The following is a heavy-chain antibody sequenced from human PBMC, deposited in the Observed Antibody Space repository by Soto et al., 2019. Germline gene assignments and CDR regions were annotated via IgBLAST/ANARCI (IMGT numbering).Heavy chain of an antibody. J-gene: IGHJ3*02. D-gene: IGHD2-2*02. Sequence: GGSLRLSCAASGFTFSSYAMSWVRQAPGKGLEWVSAISGSGGSTYYADSVKGRFTISRDNSKNTLYLQMNSLRAEDRALYYCGRLRVYPADAFDIWGQGTMVTVSS. CDR2: ISGSGGST. CDR3: GRLRVYPADAFDI. V-gene: IGHV3-23*01. CDR1: GFTFSSYA.